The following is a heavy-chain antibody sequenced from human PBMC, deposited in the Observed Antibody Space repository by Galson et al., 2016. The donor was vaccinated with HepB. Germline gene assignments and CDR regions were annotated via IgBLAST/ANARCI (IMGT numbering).Heavy chain of an antibody. D-gene: IGHD4-11*01. J-gene: IGHJ4*02. V-gene: IGHV3-23*01. CDR1: GFIFSDYG. Sequence: SLRLSCAASGFIFSDYGMHWVRQAPGKGLEWVSAIGAYDEGTYYGDSVRGRFTISRDNSKNTLYLQMNSLRAEDTAIYYCATGGDYDNWGQGTLVTVSS. CDR2: IGAYDEGT. CDR3: ATGGDYDN.